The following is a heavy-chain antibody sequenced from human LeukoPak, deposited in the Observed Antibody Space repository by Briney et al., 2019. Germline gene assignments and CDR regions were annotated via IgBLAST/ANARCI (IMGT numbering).Heavy chain of an antibody. D-gene: IGHD2-2*01. CDR1: EFTFSSHS. J-gene: IGHJ3*02. V-gene: IGHV3-21*01. CDR3: ARSLKVSAALDVFDI. CDR2: ISRSGGSI. Sequence: GGSLRLSCAASEFTFSSHSMNWVRQAPGKGLEWVSSISRSGGSIYYADSLKGRFTISRDNAKNSLYLQVNSLRAEDTAVYFCARSLKVSAALDVFDIWGQGTMVTVSS.